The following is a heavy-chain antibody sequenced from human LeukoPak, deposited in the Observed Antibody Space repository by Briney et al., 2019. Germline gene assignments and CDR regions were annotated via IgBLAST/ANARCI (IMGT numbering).Heavy chain of an antibody. V-gene: IGHV4-39*07. CDR3: ASLSLGELSFDY. D-gene: IGHD3-16*02. J-gene: IGHJ4*02. CDR1: GGSISSSSYY. Sequence: SETLSLTCTVSGGSISSSSYYWGWIRQPPGKGLEWIGSIYYSGSTYYNPSLKSRVTISVDRSKKQFSLKLRSVTAADTAVYYCASLSLGELSFDYWGQGTLVTVSS. CDR2: IYYSGST.